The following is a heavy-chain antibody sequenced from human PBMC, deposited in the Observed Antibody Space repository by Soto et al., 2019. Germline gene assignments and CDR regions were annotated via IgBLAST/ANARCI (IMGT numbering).Heavy chain of an antibody. CDR2: IYYSGST. CDR3: ARTYYDFWSGYYGWFDP. CDR1: GGSISSGDYY. D-gene: IGHD3-3*01. Sequence: SETLSLTCTVSGGSISSGDYYWSWIRQPPGKGLEWIGYIYYSGSTYYNPSLKSRVTISVDTSKNQFSLKLSSVTAADTAVYYCARTYYDFWSGYYGWFDPWGQGTLVTVSS. J-gene: IGHJ5*02. V-gene: IGHV4-30-4*01.